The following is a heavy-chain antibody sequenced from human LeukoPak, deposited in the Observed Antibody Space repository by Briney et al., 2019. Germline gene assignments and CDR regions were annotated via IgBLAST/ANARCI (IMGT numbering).Heavy chain of an antibody. V-gene: IGHV3-7*03. CDR3: TRSTPYGTTWYGRSDY. CDR2: IKPDGTTK. CDR1: GFPFSTYS. D-gene: IGHD6-13*01. J-gene: IGHJ4*02. Sequence: GGSLRLSCAASGFPFSTYSMTWVRQAPGKGLEWVANIKPDGTTKFYVDSVKGRFTISRDNALNSLYLQMNSLRAEDTAIYYCTRSTPYGTTWYGRSDYWGQGTLVTVSS.